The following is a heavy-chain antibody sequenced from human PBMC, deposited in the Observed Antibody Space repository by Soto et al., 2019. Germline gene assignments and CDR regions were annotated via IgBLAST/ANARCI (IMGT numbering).Heavy chain of an antibody. CDR1: GFTFSSYA. D-gene: IGHD5-18*01. V-gene: IGHV3-23*01. J-gene: IGHJ4*02. CDR2: ISGSGGTT. CDR3: AKDWTQVWSGSYFDY. Sequence: EVHLLESGGGLVQPGGSLRLSCAASGFTFSSYAMSWVRQAPWKGREWVSGISGSGGTTYYADFQKGRFTISRNNSKNTMFLQRNIPRAEDTGVYYCAKDWTQVWSGSYFDYWGQGNLVTVSS.